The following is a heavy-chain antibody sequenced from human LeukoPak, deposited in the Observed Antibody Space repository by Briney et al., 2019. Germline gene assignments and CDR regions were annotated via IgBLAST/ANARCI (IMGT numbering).Heavy chain of an antibody. V-gene: IGHV1-18*04. CDR2: ISAYNGNT. Sequence: ASVKVSCKASGYTFISYYMSWVRQAPGQGLEWMGWISAYNGNTNYAQKLQGRVTMTTDTSTSTAYMELRSLRSDDTAVYYCARDSNDFWSGPMIGAFDIWGQGTMVTVSS. D-gene: IGHD3-3*01. J-gene: IGHJ3*02. CDR1: GYTFISYY. CDR3: ARDSNDFWSGPMIGAFDI.